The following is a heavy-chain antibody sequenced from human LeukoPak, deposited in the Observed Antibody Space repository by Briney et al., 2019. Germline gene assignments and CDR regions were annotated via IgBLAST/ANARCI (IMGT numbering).Heavy chain of an antibody. Sequence: GGSLRLSCAASGFTFSSYWMHWVRQAPGKGLVRVSRINTDAISTTYADSVKGRFTISRDNAKNTLYLQMNSLRAEDTAVYYCAKKRSYYDSSGYWPDSWGQGTLVTVSS. V-gene: IGHV3-74*01. CDR2: INTDAIST. CDR3: AKKRSYYDSSGYWPDS. D-gene: IGHD3-22*01. J-gene: IGHJ4*02. CDR1: GFTFSSYW.